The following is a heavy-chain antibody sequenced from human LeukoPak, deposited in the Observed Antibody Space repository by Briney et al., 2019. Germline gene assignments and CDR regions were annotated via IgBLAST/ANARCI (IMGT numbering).Heavy chain of an antibody. Sequence: SETLSLTCTVSGGSISSYYWSWIRQPPGKGLEWIGYIYYSGSTNYNPSLKSRVTISLDTSKNQFSLKLSSVTAADTAVYYCARASAYDSSGYYSELKYWYFDLWGRGTLVTVSS. CDR3: ARASAYDSSGYYSELKYWYFDL. D-gene: IGHD3-22*01. J-gene: IGHJ2*01. V-gene: IGHV4-59*01. CDR2: IYYSGST. CDR1: GGSISSYY.